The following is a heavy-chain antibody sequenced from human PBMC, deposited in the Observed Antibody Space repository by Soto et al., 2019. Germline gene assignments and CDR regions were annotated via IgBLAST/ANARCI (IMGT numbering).Heavy chain of an antibody. CDR1: GFTFSSYA. J-gene: IGHJ6*02. D-gene: IGHD6-13*01. V-gene: IGHV3-30-3*01. CDR2: ISYYGSNK. Sequence: QVQLVESGGGVVQPGRSLRLSCAASGFTFSSYAMHWVRQAPGKGLEWVAVISYYGSNKYYADSVKGRFTISRDNYKNTLHLQKNSLRPEDTAVYYCYQPWYSSFSYYGIDVWGQGPTVTVSS. CDR3: YQPWYSSFSYYGIDV.